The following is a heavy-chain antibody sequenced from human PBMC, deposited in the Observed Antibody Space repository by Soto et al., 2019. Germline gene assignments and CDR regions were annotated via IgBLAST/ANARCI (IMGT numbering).Heavy chain of an antibody. Sequence: GSLRLSCAASGFTFSSYAMHWVRQAPGKGLEWVAVISYDGSNKYYADSVKGRFTISRDNAKNSLYLQMNSLRAEDTAVYYCARAKMRASYGMDVWGQGTTVTVSS. V-gene: IGHV3-30-3*01. CDR2: ISYDGSNK. J-gene: IGHJ6*02. CDR1: GFTFSSYA. CDR3: ARAKMRASYGMDV.